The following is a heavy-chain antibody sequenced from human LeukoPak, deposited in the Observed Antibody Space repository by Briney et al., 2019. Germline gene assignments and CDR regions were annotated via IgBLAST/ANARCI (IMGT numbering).Heavy chain of an antibody. CDR3: AKENCGGDCYSVFDY. Sequence: GGSLRLSCAASGFTFSSYWMNWARQAPGKGLEWVASINHNGNVNYYVDSVKGRFTISRDNAKNSLYLQMSNLRAEDTAVYYCAKENCGGDCYSVFDYWGQGTLVTVSS. V-gene: IGHV3-7*03. CDR2: INHNGNVN. J-gene: IGHJ4*02. D-gene: IGHD2-21*02. CDR1: GFTFSSYW.